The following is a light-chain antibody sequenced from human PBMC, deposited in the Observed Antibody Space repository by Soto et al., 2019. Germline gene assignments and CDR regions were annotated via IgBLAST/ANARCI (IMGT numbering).Light chain of an antibody. CDR3: QQSPGT. CDR2: DAS. CDR1: QSISSW. V-gene: IGKV1-5*01. Sequence: DIQMTQSPSTLSASVGDRVTITCRASQSISSWLAWYQQKPGKAPKLLIYDASSLESGVPSRFSGSGSGTEFTLTISSLQPDDFATYYCQQSPGTFGQGTKLEIK. J-gene: IGKJ1*01.